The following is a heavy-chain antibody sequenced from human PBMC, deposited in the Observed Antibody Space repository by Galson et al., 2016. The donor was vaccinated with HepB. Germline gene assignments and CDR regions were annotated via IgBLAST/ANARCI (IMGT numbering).Heavy chain of an antibody. CDR3: ANLGYCSGGDCYSVD. D-gene: IGHD2-15*01. Sequence: SLRLSCAASGFTFSSYWMSWVHQAPGKGLEWIGEIYHTGTTNYNPSLKSRITMSLDKSKNQFSLKLNSVTAADTAVYYCANLGYCSGGDCYSVDWGQGTMVTVSS. V-gene: IGHV4-4*02. CDR1: GFTFSSYW. J-gene: IGHJ4*02. CDR2: IYHTGTT.